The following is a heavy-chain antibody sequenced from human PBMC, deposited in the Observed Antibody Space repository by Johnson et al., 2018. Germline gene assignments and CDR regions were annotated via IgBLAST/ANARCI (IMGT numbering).Heavy chain of an antibody. CDR1: GFTFSSYW. CDR3: ARAERAWIPLWRDAFDI. D-gene: IGHD5-18*01. V-gene: IGHV3-74*01. CDR2: INSDGSGT. J-gene: IGHJ3*02. Sequence: VQLQESGGGLVQPGGSLRLSCAASGFTFSSYWMHWVRQAPGKGLVWVSRINSDGSGTSYADSVKGRFTISRDNPKNTLYLQRNSLRAGDTAVYYCARAERAWIPLWRDAFDIWGQGTMVTVSS.